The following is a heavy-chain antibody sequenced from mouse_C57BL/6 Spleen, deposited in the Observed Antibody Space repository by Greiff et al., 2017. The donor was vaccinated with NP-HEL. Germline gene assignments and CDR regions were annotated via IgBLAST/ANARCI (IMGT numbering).Heavy chain of an antibody. CDR1: GFTFSSYA. V-gene: IGHV5-4*01. Sequence: DVQLVESGGGLVKPGGSLKLSCAASGFTFSSYAMSWVRPTPEKRLEWVATISDGGSYTYSPANVKGRFTISRDNAKNNLYLQMSHLKSEDTAMYYCASNYGSSYFDYWGQGTTLTVSS. CDR3: ASNYGSSYFDY. J-gene: IGHJ2*01. CDR2: ISDGGSYT. D-gene: IGHD1-1*01.